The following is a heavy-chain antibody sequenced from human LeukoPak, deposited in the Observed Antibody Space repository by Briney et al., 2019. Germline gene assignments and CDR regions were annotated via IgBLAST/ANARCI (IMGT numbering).Heavy chain of an antibody. CDR3: SGGSRFVDY. Sequence: PGGSLRLPCAASGFIFSNYWMTWVRQAPGKGLEWVANIKEDGSEKYYVDSVKGRFTISRDNAKNSLFLQMNSLRVEDTAVYYCSGGSRFVDYWGQGTLVTVSS. CDR2: IKEDGSEK. J-gene: IGHJ4*02. V-gene: IGHV3-7*04. D-gene: IGHD3-10*01. CDR1: GFIFSNYW.